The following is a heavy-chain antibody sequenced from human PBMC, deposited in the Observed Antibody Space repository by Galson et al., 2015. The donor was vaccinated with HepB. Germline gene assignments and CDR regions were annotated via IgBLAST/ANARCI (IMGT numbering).Heavy chain of an antibody. J-gene: IGHJ6*02. CDR2: MSYDGSDK. D-gene: IGHD3-10*02. CDR3: AKLGTLFCDVASSYFYVMDV. CDR1: GFTFSRHG. V-gene: IGHV3-30*18. Sequence: SLRLSCAASGFTFSRHGMHWVRQAPGKGLEWVAVMSYDGSDKYYADSVKGRFTVSRDNSKNTLYLQMNSLRPEDTALYYCAKLGTLFCDVASSYFYVMDVCDRGTTVAVSS.